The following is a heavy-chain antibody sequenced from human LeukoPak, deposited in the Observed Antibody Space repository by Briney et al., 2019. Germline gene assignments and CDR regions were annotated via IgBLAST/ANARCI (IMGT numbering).Heavy chain of an antibody. J-gene: IGHJ5*02. CDR2: ISAYNGNT. D-gene: IGHD3-9*01. Sequence: ASVKVSCKASGYTFTSYGISWVRQAPGQGLEWMGWISAYNGNTNYAQKLQGRVTMTTDTPTSTAYMELRSLRSDDTAVYYCARQLPGYFDWLWGFDPWGQGTLVTVSS. CDR1: GYTFTSYG. V-gene: IGHV1-18*01. CDR3: ARQLPGYFDWLWGFDP.